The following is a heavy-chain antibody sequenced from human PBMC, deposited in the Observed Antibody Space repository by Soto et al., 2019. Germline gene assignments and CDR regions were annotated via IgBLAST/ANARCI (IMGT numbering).Heavy chain of an antibody. J-gene: IGHJ5*02. V-gene: IGHV4-30-2*01. CDR1: GGSISSGGYS. CDR3: ARGPNWFDP. CDR2: IYHSGST. Sequence: SETLSLTCAVSGGSISSGGYSWSWIRQPPGKGLEWIGYIYHSGSTYYNPSLKSRVTISVDRSKNQFSLKLSSVTAADTAVYYCARGPNWFDPWGQGTLVTVSS.